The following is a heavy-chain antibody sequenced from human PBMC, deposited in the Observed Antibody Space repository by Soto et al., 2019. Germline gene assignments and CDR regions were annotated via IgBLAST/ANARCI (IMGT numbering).Heavy chain of an antibody. CDR2: IYSSGST. Sequence: ETLSLTCTVSGGSISNYYWSWIRQPAGKGLEWIGRIYSSGSTNYNPSLKSRVTMSVDTSENQFSLKLTSVTAADTAVYFCARATRDYGDYGYFDSWGQGTLVTVS. J-gene: IGHJ4*02. D-gene: IGHD4-17*01. V-gene: IGHV4-4*07. CDR3: ARATRDYGDYGYFDS. CDR1: GGSISNYY.